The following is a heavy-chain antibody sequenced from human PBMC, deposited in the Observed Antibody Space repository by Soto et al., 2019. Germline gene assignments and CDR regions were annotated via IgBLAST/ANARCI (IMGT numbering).Heavy chain of an antibody. V-gene: IGHV4-30-2*01. CDR1: GGSISSGGYS. D-gene: IGHD3-3*01. Sequence: SETLSLTCAVSGGSISSGGYSWSWIRQPPGKGLEWIGYIYHSGSTYYNPSLKSRVTISVDRSKNQFSLKLSSVTAADTAVYYCARGSYDRRAYHLDYWGQGTLVTVSS. CDR3: ARGSYDRRAYHLDY. J-gene: IGHJ4*02. CDR2: IYHSGST.